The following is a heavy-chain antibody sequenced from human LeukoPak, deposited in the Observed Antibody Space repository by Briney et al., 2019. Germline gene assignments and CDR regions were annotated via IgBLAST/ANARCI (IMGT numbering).Heavy chain of an antibody. J-gene: IGHJ4*02. D-gene: IGHD2-8*02. CDR3: ATYRQVLLPFES. CDR2: IFPSGGEI. Sequence: GGTLRLSCAASGFTFSTFAMIWVRQPPGKGLEWVSSIFPSGGEIHYADSVRGRFTISRDNSKSTLSLQMNSLRAEDTAIYYCATYRQVLLPFESWGQGTLVAVSS. CDR1: GFTFSTFA. V-gene: IGHV3-23*01.